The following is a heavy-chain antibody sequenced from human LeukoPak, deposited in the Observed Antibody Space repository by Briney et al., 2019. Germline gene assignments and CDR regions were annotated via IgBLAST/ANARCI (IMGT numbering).Heavy chain of an antibody. J-gene: IGHJ6*03. CDR1: GYTFTGYY. CDR3: ARDKQLDWAHYYYCYMDV. CDR2: IDPHSGGT. D-gene: IGHD1-1*01. Sequence: ASVKVYCKASGYTFTGYYMHWVRQAPGQGLEWMGWIDPHSGGTNYAQKFQGRVTMTRDTSISTAYMELSRLRSDDTAVYYCARDKQLDWAHYYYCYMDVWGKGATVTVSS. V-gene: IGHV1-2*02.